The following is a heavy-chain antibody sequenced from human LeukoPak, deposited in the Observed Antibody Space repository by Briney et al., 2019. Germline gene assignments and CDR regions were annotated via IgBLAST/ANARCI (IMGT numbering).Heavy chain of an antibody. Sequence: PSETLSLTCTVSGGSISSYYWSWIRQPPGKGQEWIGYIYHSGSTNYNPSRKSRVTISVDTSKNQFSLKLSSVTAADTAVYYCARHAADYGSGSYYFGYWGQGTLVTVSS. CDR2: IYHSGST. V-gene: IGHV4-59*08. CDR1: GGSISSYY. J-gene: IGHJ4*02. D-gene: IGHD3-10*01. CDR3: ARHAADYGSGSYYFGY.